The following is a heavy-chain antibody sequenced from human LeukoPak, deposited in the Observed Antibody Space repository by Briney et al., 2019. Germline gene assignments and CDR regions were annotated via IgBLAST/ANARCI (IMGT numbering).Heavy chain of an antibody. J-gene: IGHJ4*02. D-gene: IGHD2-15*01. CDR3: ARHENIVVVASATAFDD. V-gene: IGHV4-39*01. Sequence: SETLSLTCSVSGGSISSSSHFWGWIRQPPGKGLEWIGSIYYSGNTYYNPSLKSRVTMSVDTSKNHFSLKVTSVTAADTAMYYCARHENIVVVASATAFDDWDQGTLVTVSS. CDR1: GGSISSSSHF. CDR2: IYYSGNT.